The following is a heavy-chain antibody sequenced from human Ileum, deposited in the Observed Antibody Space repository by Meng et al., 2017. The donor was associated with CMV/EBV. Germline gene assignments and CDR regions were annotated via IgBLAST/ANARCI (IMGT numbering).Heavy chain of an antibody. J-gene: IGHJ5*02. CDR2: INHSGIA. CDR3: ARLFGIVIGPAAIGSDP. CDR1: GGSFSDYY. D-gene: IGHD2-2*01. Sequence: YGGSFSDYYWNWIRQPPGKGLGWIGEINHSGIASVNPSLRNRVSISEDMSKNQFSLKLTSVTAADTAVYYCARLFGIVIGPAAIGSDPWGQGTLVTVSS. V-gene: IGHV4-34*01.